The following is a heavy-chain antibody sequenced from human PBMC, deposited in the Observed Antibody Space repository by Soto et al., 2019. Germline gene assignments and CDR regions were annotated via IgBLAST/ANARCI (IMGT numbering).Heavy chain of an antibody. CDR3: ARFAKEENPKVGSWYYFDY. J-gene: IGHJ4*02. CDR2: IYYSGRT. CDR1: GVTMSYGGYS. D-gene: IGHD6-13*01. Sequence: PSETLSLTCSVSGVTMSYGGYSWSWIRQSPGKGLEWIGNIYYSGRTYYNPSLKSRVTISVDTSKNQFSLKLSSVTAADTAVYYCARFAKEENPKVGSWYYFDYWGQGTRVTV. V-gene: IGHV4-31*03.